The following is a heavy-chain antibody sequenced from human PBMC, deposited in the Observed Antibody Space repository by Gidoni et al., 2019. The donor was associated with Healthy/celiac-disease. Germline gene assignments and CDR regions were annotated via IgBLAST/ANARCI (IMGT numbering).Heavy chain of an antibody. CDR3: ARDSERRDIVVVPAATPPGYYYYGMDV. CDR1: GYTFTGYY. J-gene: IGHJ6*02. CDR2: INPNSGGT. D-gene: IGHD2-2*02. Sequence: QVQLVQSGAEVKKPGASVKVSCKASGYTFTGYYMHWVRQAPGQGLEWMGWINPNSGGTNYAQKFQGWVTMTRDTSISTAYMELSRLRSDDTAVYYCARDSERRDIVVVPAATPPGYYYYGMDVWGQGTTVTVSS. V-gene: IGHV1-2*04.